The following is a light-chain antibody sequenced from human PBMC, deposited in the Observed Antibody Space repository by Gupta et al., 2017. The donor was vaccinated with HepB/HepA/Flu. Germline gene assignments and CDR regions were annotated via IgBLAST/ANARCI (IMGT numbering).Light chain of an antibody. CDR2: RNN. V-gene: IGLV10-54*04. J-gene: IGLJ2*01. CDR1: TNNIGNQG. CDR3: STWDSTLSAVL. Sequence: QAGLTQPPSVSKGSRQTATLTCTGNTNNIGNQGATWLQQHQGHPPKLLSYRNNNRPSGISERFSASRSGNTASLTITGLLPEDEADYYCSTWDSTLSAVLFGGGTKLAVL.